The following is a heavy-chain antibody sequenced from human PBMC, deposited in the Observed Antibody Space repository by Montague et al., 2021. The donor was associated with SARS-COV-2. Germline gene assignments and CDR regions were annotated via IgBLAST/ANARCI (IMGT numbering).Heavy chain of an antibody. Sequence: SETLSLTCTVSGGSISSSSYYWSWIRQSPGKGLQWLGYIYYSGSTDYNPSLKSRVTISVDTSKNQLSLRLNSVTTADTAVYFCARAGGFYDYWSGYSSSAGFFDPWGQGILVTVSS. CDR1: GGSISSSSYY. CDR2: IYYSGST. CDR3: ARAGGFYDYWSGYSSSAGFFDP. V-gene: IGHV4-61*01. D-gene: IGHD3-3*01. J-gene: IGHJ5*02.